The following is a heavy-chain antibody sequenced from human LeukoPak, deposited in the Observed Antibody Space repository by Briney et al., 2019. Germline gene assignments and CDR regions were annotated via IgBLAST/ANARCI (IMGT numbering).Heavy chain of an antibody. CDR3: AKEMVRGYSGYDPRYHFDY. V-gene: IGHV3-23*01. Sequence: GGSLRLSCAASGFTFSSYAMSWVRQAPGKGPEWVSAISGSGGSTYYADSVKGRFTISRDNSKNALYLQMNSLRAEDTAVYYCAKEMVRGYSGYDPRYHFDYWGQGTLVTVSS. CDR2: ISGSGGST. CDR1: GFTFSSYA. J-gene: IGHJ4*02. D-gene: IGHD5-12*01.